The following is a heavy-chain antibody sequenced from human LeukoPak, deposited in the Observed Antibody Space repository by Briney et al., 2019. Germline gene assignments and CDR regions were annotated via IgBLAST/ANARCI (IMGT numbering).Heavy chain of an antibody. Sequence: GGSLRLSCAVSGFNFRDHWMDWVRQAPGKGLEWVSAISGSGGSTYYADSVKGRFTISRDNSKNTLYLQMNSLRAEDTAVYYCAKEGFDSWGQGTLVTVSS. CDR3: AKEGFDS. V-gene: IGHV3-23*01. J-gene: IGHJ4*02. CDR1: GFNFRDHW. CDR2: ISGSGGST.